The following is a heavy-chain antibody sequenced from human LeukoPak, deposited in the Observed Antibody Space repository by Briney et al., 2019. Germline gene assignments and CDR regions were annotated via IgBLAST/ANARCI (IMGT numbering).Heavy chain of an antibody. V-gene: IGHV3-23*01. CDR3: AKTYDYGDYGAFDI. Sequence: PGGSLRLSCVASGFTFSSYSMSWVRQAPGKGLEWVSAISGSGGSTYYADSVKGRFTISRDNSKNTLYLQMNSLRAEDTAVYYCAKTYDYGDYGAFDIWGQGTMVTVSS. CDR1: GFTFSSYS. D-gene: IGHD4-17*01. CDR2: ISGSGGST. J-gene: IGHJ3*02.